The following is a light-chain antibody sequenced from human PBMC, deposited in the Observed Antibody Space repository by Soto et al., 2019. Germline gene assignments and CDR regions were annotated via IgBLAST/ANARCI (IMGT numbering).Light chain of an antibody. V-gene: IGLV1-40*01. CDR1: SSKIGAGYD. CDR2: GNS. Sequence: QSVLRQPPSVSGAPGQRVTISCTGSSSKIGAGYDVHWYQQLPGTAPKLLIYGNSNRPSGVPDRFSGSKSGTSASLAITGLQAEDEADYYCQSHDSSLSGYVFGTGTKLTVL. CDR3: QSHDSSLSGYV. J-gene: IGLJ1*01.